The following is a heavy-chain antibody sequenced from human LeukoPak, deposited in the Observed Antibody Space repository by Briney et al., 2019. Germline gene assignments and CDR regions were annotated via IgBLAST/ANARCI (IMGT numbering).Heavy chain of an antibody. D-gene: IGHD1-26*01. CDR2: ISGSGGST. Sequence: GGSLRLSCAASGFTFRSCAMSWVRRAPGKGLEWVSAISGSGGSTYYADSVKGRFTISRDNSKNTLYLQMNSLRAEDTAVYYCAKASSRSSQFGAFDIWGQGTMVTVSS. CDR1: GFTFRSCA. CDR3: AKASSRSSQFGAFDI. V-gene: IGHV3-23*01. J-gene: IGHJ3*02.